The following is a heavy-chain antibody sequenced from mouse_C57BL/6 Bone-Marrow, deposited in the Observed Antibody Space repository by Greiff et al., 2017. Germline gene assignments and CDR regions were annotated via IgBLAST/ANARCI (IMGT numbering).Heavy chain of an antibody. Sequence: QVQLKESGPELVKPGASVKLSCKASGYTFTSYDINWVKQRPGQGLEWIGWIYPRDGSTKYNEKFKGKATLTVDTSSSTAYMELHSLTSEDAAVYFCARSVIYFLDYWGQGTTLTVSS. CDR1: GYTFTSYD. CDR3: ARSVIYFLDY. CDR2: IYPRDGST. D-gene: IGHD2-1*01. J-gene: IGHJ2*01. V-gene: IGHV1-85*01.